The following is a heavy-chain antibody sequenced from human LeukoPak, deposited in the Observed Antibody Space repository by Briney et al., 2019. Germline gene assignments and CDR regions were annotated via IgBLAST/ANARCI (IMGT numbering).Heavy chain of an antibody. D-gene: IGHD3-10*01. CDR1: GFTFISYG. CDR2: ISYEGSIK. CDR3: AKSNSYYASGSYHDY. Sequence: GGSLRLSCSASGFTFISYGMHWVRQAPGKGLEWVALISYEGSIKYYADSVKGRFTISRDNSKNTLYLQMNSLRAEDTATYYCAKSNSYYASGSYHDYWGQGTLLTVSS. J-gene: IGHJ4*02. V-gene: IGHV3-30*18.